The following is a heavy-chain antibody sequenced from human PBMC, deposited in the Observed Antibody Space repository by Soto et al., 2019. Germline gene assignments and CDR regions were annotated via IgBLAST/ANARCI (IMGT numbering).Heavy chain of an antibody. CDR1: GGSFSCYY. J-gene: IGHJ4*02. Sequence: PSETLSLTCTVSGGSFSCYYWNWIRQPAGKGLEWIGRLHSSGGTNYNPSLKSRVTMSADKAKNQVSLKLRSVTAADTAVYYCARLGPTIDYWGQGALVTVSS. CDR2: LHSSGGT. V-gene: IGHV4-4*07. D-gene: IGHD1-26*01. CDR3: ARLGPTIDY.